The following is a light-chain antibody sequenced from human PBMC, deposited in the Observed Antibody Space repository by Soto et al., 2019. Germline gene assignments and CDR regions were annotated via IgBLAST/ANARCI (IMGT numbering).Light chain of an antibody. CDR3: QQSFRARS. J-gene: IGKJ1*01. CDR2: AAS. Sequence: DIQMTQSPASLSASVGDRVTISCRASQSISGYLNWYQQKPGKAPELLIYAASTLQTGVPSRFSGSGSGTDFTLSINSLQPEDFATYYCQQSFRARSFGQGTRVQF. CDR1: QSISGY. V-gene: IGKV1-39*01.